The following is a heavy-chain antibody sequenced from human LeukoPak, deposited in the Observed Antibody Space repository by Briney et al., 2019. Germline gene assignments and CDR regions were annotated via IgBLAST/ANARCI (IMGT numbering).Heavy chain of an antibody. CDR2: ISYDGSNK. Sequence: PGGSLRLSCAASGFTFSSYAMHWVRQAPGKGLEWVAVISYDGSNKYYADSVKGRFTISRDNSKNTLYLQMNSLRAEDTAVYYCARGRRWFGELLSHFDYRGQGTLVTVSS. V-gene: IGHV3-30*04. D-gene: IGHD3-10*01. CDR3: ARGRRWFGELLSHFDY. CDR1: GFTFSSYA. J-gene: IGHJ4*02.